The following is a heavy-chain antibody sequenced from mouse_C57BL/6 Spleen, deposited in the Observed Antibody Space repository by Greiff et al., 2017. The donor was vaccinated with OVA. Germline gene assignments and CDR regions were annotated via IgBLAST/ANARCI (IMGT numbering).Heavy chain of an antibody. J-gene: IGHJ2*01. CDR3: AKSSKYFDY. CDR1: GYTFTDYY. Sequence: VQLQQSGPVLVKPGASVKMSCKASGYTFTDYYMNWVKQSHGKSLEWIGVINPYNGGTSYNQKFKGKATLTVDKSSSTAYMELNSLTSEDSAVYYCAKSSKYFDYWGQGTTLTVSS. V-gene: IGHV1-19*01. D-gene: IGHD1-3*01. CDR2: INPYNGGT.